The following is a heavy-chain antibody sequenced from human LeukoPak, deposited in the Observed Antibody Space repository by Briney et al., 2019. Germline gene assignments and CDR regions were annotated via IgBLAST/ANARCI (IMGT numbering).Heavy chain of an antibody. J-gene: IGHJ4*02. CDR1: GYSFLSYW. Sequence: GESLTISCQGSGYSFLSYWISWVRQMPGKGLEWMARIDPSDSYATYSPSFQGQVTVSVDKPFTTAYLQWSSLKASDTALYYCARHYEDGAFDYWGQGTLVTVSS. D-gene: IGHD3-16*01. V-gene: IGHV5-10-1*04. CDR2: IDPSDSYA. CDR3: ARHYEDGAFDY.